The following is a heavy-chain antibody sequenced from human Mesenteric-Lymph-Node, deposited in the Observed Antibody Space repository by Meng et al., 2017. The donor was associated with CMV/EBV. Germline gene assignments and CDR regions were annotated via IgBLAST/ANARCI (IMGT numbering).Heavy chain of an antibody. CDR2: INSDGSST. V-gene: IGHV3-74*01. J-gene: IGHJ2*01. Sequence: GGSLRLSCAASGFTFRSYWMHWVRQAPGKGLVWVSRINSDGSSTTYADSVKGRFTISRDNAKNTLYLQMNSLRAEDTAMYYCARDFRGHDYPVFDLWGRGTLVTVSS. D-gene: IGHD3-10*01. CDR3: ARDFRGHDYPVFDL. CDR1: GFTFRSYW.